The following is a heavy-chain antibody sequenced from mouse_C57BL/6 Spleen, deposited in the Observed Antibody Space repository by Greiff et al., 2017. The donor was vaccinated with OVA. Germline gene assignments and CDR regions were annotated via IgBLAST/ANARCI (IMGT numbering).Heavy chain of an antibody. V-gene: IGHV1-52*01. CDR1: GYTFTSYW. J-gene: IGHJ1*03. Sequence: VQLQQPGAELVRPGSSVKLSCKASGYTFTSYWMHWVKQRPIQGLEWIGNIDPSDSETHYNQKFKDKATLTVDKSSSTAYMQLSSLTSEDSAVYYCARSWSYSNYGWYFDVWGTGTTVTVSS. CDR3: ARSWSYSNYGWYFDV. CDR2: IDPSDSET. D-gene: IGHD2-5*01.